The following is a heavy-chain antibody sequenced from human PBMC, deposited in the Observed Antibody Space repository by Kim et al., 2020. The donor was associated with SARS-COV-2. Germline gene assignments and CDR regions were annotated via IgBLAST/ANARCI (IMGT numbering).Heavy chain of an antibody. CDR3: ATHLYCSSTSCLNWFDP. V-gene: IGHV5-10-1*01. J-gene: IGHJ5*02. CDR2: IDPSDSYT. Sequence: GESLKISCKGSGYSFTSYWISWVRQMPGKGLEWMGRIDPSDSYTNYSPSFQGHVTISADKSISTAYLQWSSLKASDTAMYYCATHLYCSSTSCLNWFDPWGQGTLVTVSS. CDR1: GYSFTSYW. D-gene: IGHD2-2*01.